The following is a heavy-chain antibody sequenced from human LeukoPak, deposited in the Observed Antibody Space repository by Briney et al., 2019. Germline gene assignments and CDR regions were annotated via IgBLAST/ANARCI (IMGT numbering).Heavy chain of an antibody. CDR3: ARHAGGAFDI. CDR1: GGSISSSSYY. D-gene: IGHD3-16*01. J-gene: IGHJ3*02. CDR2: IYYSGST. Sequence: SETLSLTCTVSGGSISSSSYYWGWIRRPPGKGLEWIGSIYYSGSTYYNPSLKSRVTISVDTSKNQFSLKLSSVTAADTAVYYCARHAGGAFDIWGQGTMVTVSS. V-gene: IGHV4-39*01.